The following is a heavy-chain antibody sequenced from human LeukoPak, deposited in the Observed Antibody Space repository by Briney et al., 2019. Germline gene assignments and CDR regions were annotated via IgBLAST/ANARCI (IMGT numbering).Heavy chain of an antibody. CDR1: GFTVSSNY. CDR3: ASKEGGGGSTYGMDV. CDR2: IYRGGST. J-gene: IGHJ6*02. Sequence: PGGSLRLSCAASGFTVSSNYMSWVRQAPGKGVEWVSVIYRGGSTYYADSVKGRFTISRDNSKNTLYLQMNSLRAEDTAVYYCASKEGGGGSTYGMDVWGQGTTVTVSS. V-gene: IGHV3-53*01. D-gene: IGHD3-16*01.